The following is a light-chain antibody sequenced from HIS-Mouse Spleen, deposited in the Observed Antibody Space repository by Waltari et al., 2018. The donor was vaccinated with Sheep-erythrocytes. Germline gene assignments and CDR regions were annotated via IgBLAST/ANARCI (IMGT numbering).Light chain of an antibody. CDR2: SNN. CDR3: AAWDDSLNSVV. Sequence: QSVLTQPPSASGTPGQRVTISSSGSSSNIGSNTVNWYQQPPGTAPKLLIYSNNQRPSGVPDRFSGSKSGTSASLAISGLQSEDEADYYCAAWDDSLNSVVFGGGTKLTVL. V-gene: IGLV1-44*01. J-gene: IGLJ2*01. CDR1: SSNIGSNT.